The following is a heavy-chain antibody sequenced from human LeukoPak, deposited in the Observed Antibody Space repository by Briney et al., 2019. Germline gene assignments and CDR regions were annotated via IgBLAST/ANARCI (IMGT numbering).Heavy chain of an antibody. CDR2: INPNSGGT. D-gene: IGHD3-22*01. CDR3: ARGLKDYYDSSGYYGDY. V-gene: IGHV1-2*02. Sequence: VSVKVSCKASGYTFTSYYMHWVGQAPGQGREWMGWINPNSGGTNYAQKLQRSVTMTRDTSISTAYMELRRLRSDDTAVYYCARGLKDYYDSSGYYGDYWGQGTLVTVSS. CDR1: GYTFTSYY. J-gene: IGHJ4*02.